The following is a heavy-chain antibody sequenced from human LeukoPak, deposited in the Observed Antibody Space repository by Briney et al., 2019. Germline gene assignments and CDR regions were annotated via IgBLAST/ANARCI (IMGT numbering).Heavy chain of an antibody. D-gene: IGHD3-10*01. CDR1: GFILGDYA. Sequence: GGSLRLSCRASGFILGDYAVSWVRQAPGKGLEWVSSIGGGGDRTYYADSVKGRFTISRDNSKNRLFLQMKSLRAEDTAVYYRASESEVWFGASRSYFYYGMDVWGQGTTVTVSS. CDR3: ASESEVWFGASRSYFYYGMDV. V-gene: IGHV3-23*01. J-gene: IGHJ6*01. CDR2: IGGGGDRT.